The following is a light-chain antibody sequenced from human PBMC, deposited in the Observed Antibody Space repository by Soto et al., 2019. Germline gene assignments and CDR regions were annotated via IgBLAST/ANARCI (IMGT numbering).Light chain of an antibody. CDR2: EGT. Sequence: QSVLTQPASVSGSPGQSITIPCTGTSSDVGSYNFVSWYQQHPGKAPKLMIYEGTKRPSGVSYRFSGSKSGNTASLTISGLQAEDEADYYCCSYAGSSTFVFGNGTKVTVL. J-gene: IGLJ1*01. V-gene: IGLV2-23*03. CDR1: SSDVGSYNF. CDR3: CSYAGSSTFV.